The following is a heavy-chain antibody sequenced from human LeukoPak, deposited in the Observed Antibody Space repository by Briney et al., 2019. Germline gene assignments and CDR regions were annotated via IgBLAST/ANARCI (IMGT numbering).Heavy chain of an antibody. J-gene: IGHJ4*02. CDR3: ARDKIVGATHFDY. Sequence: PGGSLRLSCAASGFTFSNYWMSWVRQTPGKGLEWVANIKQDGSEKYYVDSVKGRFTISRDNAKNSLYLQMNSLGDEDTAVYYCARDKIVGATHFDYWGQGTLVTVSS. CDR1: GFTFSNYW. D-gene: IGHD1-26*01. CDR2: IKQDGSEK. V-gene: IGHV3-7*01.